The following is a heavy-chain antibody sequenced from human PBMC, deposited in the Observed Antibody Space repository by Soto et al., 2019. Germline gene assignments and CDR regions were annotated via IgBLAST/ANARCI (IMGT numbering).Heavy chain of an antibody. CDR2: LSRGDER. CDR1: GAPITTTKW. D-gene: IGHD3-16*01. V-gene: IGHV4-4*02. J-gene: IGHJ6*02. CDR3: ATQTISYTWGV. Sequence: QVQLQESGPGLVKPSETLSLTCTVSGAPITTTKWWAWVRLPPGKGLEWIGELSRGDERSSNPSLEGWFTMSLDKSNNHFSLKLTSVTAADTAMYYCATQTISYTWGVWGRGTSVTVSS.